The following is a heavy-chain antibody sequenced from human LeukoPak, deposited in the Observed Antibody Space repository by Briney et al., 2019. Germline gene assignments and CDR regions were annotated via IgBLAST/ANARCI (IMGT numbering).Heavy chain of an antibody. CDR2: INPDSGGR. V-gene: IGHV1-2*02. CDR3: TREDY. Sequence: GASVTVSCRASGYTFNAYYLHWVRQAPGQGLEWMGWINPDSGGRYYAQKFQGRVTMTSDTAMSTAYMELSSLKSDDTAVYYCTREDYWGQGTLVTVSS. J-gene: IGHJ4*02. CDR1: GYTFNAYY.